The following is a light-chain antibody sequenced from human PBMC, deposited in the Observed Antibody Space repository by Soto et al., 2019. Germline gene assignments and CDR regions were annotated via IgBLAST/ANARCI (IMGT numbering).Light chain of an antibody. J-gene: IGLJ1*01. Sequence: QSVLTQPASVSWSPGQSITISCAGTSSDVGSYNYVSWYQQHPGKAPKLMIYEVSNRPSGVSSRFSGSKSGNTASLTTSGLQAEDEADYYCSSYTSRSTLFGPGTKVTVL. CDR1: SSDVGSYNY. V-gene: IGLV2-14*01. CDR2: EVS. CDR3: SSYTSRSTL.